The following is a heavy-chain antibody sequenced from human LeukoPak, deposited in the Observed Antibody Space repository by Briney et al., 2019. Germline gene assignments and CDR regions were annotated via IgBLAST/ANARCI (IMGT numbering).Heavy chain of an antibody. CDR2: IWYDGSNK. V-gene: IGHV3-33*01. J-gene: IGHJ3*02. CDR3: ARDQSDILTGYSNDAFDI. Sequence: PGRSLRLSCAASGFTFSSYGMHWVRQAPGKGLEWVAVIWYDGSNKYYADSVKGRFTISRDNSKDTLYLQMNSLRAEDTAVYYCARDQSDILTGYSNDAFDIWGQGTMVTVSS. D-gene: IGHD3-9*01. CDR1: GFTFSSYG.